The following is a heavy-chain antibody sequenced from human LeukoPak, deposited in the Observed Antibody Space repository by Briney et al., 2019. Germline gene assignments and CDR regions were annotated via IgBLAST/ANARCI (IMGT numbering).Heavy chain of an antibody. CDR3: ARQLMIDYYYYYYYMDV. D-gene: IGHD3-22*01. V-gene: IGHV4-34*01. CDR2: INHSGST. J-gene: IGHJ6*03. Sequence: SETLSLSCAVYGGSFSGNYWSWVRQPPGKGLEWIGEINHSGSTNYNPSLKSRVTISIDTTKNQFPLKLSSVTAADTAVYYCARQLMIDYYYYYYYMDVWGRGTTVTISS. CDR1: GGSFSGNY.